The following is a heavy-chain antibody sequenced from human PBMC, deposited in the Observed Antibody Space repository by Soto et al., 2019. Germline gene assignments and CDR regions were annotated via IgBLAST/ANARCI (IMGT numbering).Heavy chain of an antibody. CDR1: GLGFTKGG. D-gene: IGHD1-26*01. Sequence: EVQLVESGGGLVKPGGSLRLSFAASGLGFTKGGMSWVRQAPGKGLEWVGGIKSKIHGGTTDYAAHVKGRFTISRDDSKNTLYLQMHSLQTEDTAVYYCSTDEWEWGQGTLVTVSS. V-gene: IGHV3-15*05. CDR2: IKSKIHGGTT. CDR3: STDEWE. J-gene: IGHJ4*02.